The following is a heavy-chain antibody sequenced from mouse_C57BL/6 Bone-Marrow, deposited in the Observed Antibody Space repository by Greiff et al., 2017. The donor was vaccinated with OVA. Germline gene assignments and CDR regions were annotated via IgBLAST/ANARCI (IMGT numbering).Heavy chain of an antibody. V-gene: IGHV14-4*01. Sequence: EVQLQQSGAELVRPGASVKLSCTASGFTIKDDYMHWVKQRPEQGLEWIGWIDPENGDTEYASKFQGKATITADTSSNTAYLQLSSLTSEDTAVYYCTTFITTVVATSYYFDYWGQGTTLTVSS. D-gene: IGHD1-1*01. J-gene: IGHJ2*01. CDR3: TTFITTVVATSYYFDY. CDR1: GFTIKDDY. CDR2: IDPENGDT.